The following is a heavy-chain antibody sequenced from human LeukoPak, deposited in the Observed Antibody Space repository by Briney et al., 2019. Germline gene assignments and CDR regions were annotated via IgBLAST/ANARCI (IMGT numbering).Heavy chain of an antibody. V-gene: IGHV3-23*01. CDR2: ISGSGGST. D-gene: IGHD3-10*01. CDR1: GFTFSSYA. Sequence: GGSLRLSCAASGFTFSSYAMSWVRQAPGKGLEWVSAISGSGGSTYYADSVKGRFTISRDDSKNTLYLQMNSLRAEDTAVYYCAKDRGSGSFSDWGQGTLVTVSS. CDR3: AKDRGSGSFSD. J-gene: IGHJ4*02.